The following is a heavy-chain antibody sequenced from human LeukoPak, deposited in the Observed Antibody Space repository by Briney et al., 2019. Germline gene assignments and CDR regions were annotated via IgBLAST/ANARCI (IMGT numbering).Heavy chain of an antibody. CDR1: GSSLSGLS. D-gene: IGHD1-26*01. CDR2: FHPEDDEI. Sequence: ASVKVSCTVSGSSLSGLSMHWVRHSPSKGLEWLGGFHPEDDEIIYAQNFQGRVTMTEDTSTDTAYMELRSLRSEDTAVYYCVTGDHSPYYFHYWGQGTLVTVSS. J-gene: IGHJ4*02. V-gene: IGHV1-24*01. CDR3: VTGDHSPYYFHY.